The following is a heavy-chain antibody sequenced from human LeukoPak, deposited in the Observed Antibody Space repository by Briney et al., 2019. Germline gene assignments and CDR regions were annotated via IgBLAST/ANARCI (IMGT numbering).Heavy chain of an antibody. V-gene: IGHV5-10-1*01. CDR1: GYTFTGYY. J-gene: IGHJ4*02. Sequence: KVSCKASGYTFTGYYMHWVRQMPGKGLEWMGRIDPSDSYTNYSPSFQGHVTISADKSISTAYLQWSSLKASDTAMYYCARHPEWELLYFDYWGQGTLVTVSS. CDR2: IDPSDSYT. CDR3: ARHPEWELLYFDY. D-gene: IGHD1-26*01.